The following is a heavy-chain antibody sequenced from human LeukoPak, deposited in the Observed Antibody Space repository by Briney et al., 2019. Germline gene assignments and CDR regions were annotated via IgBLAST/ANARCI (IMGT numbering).Heavy chain of an antibody. CDR1: GYTFTSYY. J-gene: IGHJ4*02. CDR2: ITPMFGTS. D-gene: IGHD4-23*01. CDR3: ARGWLADTTVVTPYNY. V-gene: IGHV1-69*13. Sequence: SVKVSCKASGYTFTSYYMHWVRQAPGQGLEWMGGITPMFGTSKHAQKFQGRVTITAVESLRTVYMELSSLRSEDTAVYYCARGWLADTTVVTPYNYWGQGTLVTVSS.